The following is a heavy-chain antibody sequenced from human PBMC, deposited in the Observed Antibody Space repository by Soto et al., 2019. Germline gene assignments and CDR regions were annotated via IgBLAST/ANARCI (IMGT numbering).Heavy chain of an antibody. J-gene: IGHJ4*02. CDR1: GFTVRANY. V-gene: IGHV3-53*01. CDR2: IYSGGTT. CDR3: HGYGY. D-gene: IGHD5-12*01. Sequence: EVQLVESGGGLIQPGGSLRLFCAVSGFTVRANYISWVRQAPGKGLEWVSVIYSGGTTYYADSVKGRFIISRDISKNTLYLQMNILRAEDTAVYHCHGYGYWGQGTLVIVSS.